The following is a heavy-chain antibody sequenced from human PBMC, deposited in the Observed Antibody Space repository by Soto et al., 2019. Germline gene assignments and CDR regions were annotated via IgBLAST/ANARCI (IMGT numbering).Heavy chain of an antibody. Sequence: QVQLQESGPGLVKPSQTLSLTCTVSGGSISSGGYYWTWIRQHPGKGLEWIGYNYYSGINYYNPSLKSRVTISLDTSKNQFSLKLSSVTAADTAVYYCARGSSIAGLYYGMDVWGQGTTVTVSS. CDR3: ARGSSIAGLYYGMDV. J-gene: IGHJ6*02. CDR2: NYYSGIN. V-gene: IGHV4-31*03. CDR1: GGSISSGGYY. D-gene: IGHD6-6*01.